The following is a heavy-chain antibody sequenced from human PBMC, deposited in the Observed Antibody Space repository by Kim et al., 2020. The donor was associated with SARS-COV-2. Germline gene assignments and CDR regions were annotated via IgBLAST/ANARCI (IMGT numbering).Heavy chain of an antibody. CDR3: ARGGQVAAPRYYYYGMDV. J-gene: IGHJ6*02. D-gene: IGHD6-13*01. V-gene: IGHV3-11*06. Sequence: KGRFTISRDTAKNSLCLQMHSLRGEDTAVYYCARGGQVAAPRYYYYGMDVWGQGTTVTVSS.